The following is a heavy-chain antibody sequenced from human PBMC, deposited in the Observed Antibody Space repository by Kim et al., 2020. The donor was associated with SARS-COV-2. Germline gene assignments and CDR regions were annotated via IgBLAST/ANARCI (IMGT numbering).Heavy chain of an antibody. CDR3: ARGVDDGWESYLDY. J-gene: IGHJ4*02. V-gene: IGHV1-46*01. CDR2: IHPRRFRP. D-gene: IGHD3-10*01. CDR1: GYTFSSYY. Sequence: ASVKVSCKASGYTFSSYYIHWVRQAPGQGLEWLCIIHPRRFRPTYSQKFQDRLTMTSDTSTNPFYMELSSLISDDTAFYYCARGVDDGWESYLDYWCQGTLV.